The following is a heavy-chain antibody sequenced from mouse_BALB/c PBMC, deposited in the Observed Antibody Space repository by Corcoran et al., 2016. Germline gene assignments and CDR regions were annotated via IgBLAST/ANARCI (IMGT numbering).Heavy chain of an antibody. J-gene: IGHJ1*01. Sequence: EVELQQAGTELVKPGAAVKIWCKACGYTLNDNNMHWVKQSHGKSLEGIGYIYPYSGGTGYNQKFKSKATLTVDNSSTTAYMELRSLTSEDSAFYYCAKSLSCYLDVCGAGTTVTVSS. CDR2: IYPYSGGT. V-gene: IGHV1S29*02. CDR1: GYTLNDNN. CDR3: AKSLSCYLDV.